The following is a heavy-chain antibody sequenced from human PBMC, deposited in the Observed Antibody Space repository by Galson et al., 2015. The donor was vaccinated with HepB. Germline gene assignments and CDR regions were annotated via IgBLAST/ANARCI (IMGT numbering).Heavy chain of an antibody. V-gene: IGHV3-21*01. J-gene: IGHJ4*02. CDR3: ARARYYYDSSGYYPADY. CDR2: ISSSSSYI. CDR1: GFTFSSYS. Sequence: SLRLSCAASGFTFSSYSMNWVRQAPGKGLEWVSSISSSSSYIYYADSVKGRFTISRDNAKNSLYLQMNSLRAEDTAVYYCARARYYYDSSGYYPADYWGQGTLVTVSS. D-gene: IGHD3-22*01.